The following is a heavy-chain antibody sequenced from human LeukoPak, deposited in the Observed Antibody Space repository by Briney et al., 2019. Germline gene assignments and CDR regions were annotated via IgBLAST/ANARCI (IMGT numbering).Heavy chain of an antibody. D-gene: IGHD1-1*01. CDR2: IYTSGST. CDR3: ARVNWNGML. V-gene: IGHV4-61*02. J-gene: IGHJ4*02. Sequence: SETLSLTCTVSGGSISSGNYYWNWIRQPAGKGLEWIGRIYTSGSTNYNPSLKSRVTISVDTSKNQFSLKLSSVIAADTAVYYCARVNWNGMLWGQGTLVTVSS. CDR1: GGSISSGNYY.